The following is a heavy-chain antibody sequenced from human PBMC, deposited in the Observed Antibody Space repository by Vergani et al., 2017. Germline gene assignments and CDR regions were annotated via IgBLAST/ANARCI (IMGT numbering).Heavy chain of an antibody. Sequence: QVQLQESGPGLVKPSETLSLTCSVSGDSMNTYYWTWIRQPPGKGLEWIGYIYDSGDTKYNPPLKSRVTMSLDTSKNQFSLNLYSVTAADPAVYYCARGALWWLRQIDSWGQGTMVTVSS. D-gene: IGHD2-21*01. CDR3: ARGALWWLRQIDS. J-gene: IGHJ4*02. CDR1: GDSMNTYY. CDR2: IYDSGDT. V-gene: IGHV4-59*01.